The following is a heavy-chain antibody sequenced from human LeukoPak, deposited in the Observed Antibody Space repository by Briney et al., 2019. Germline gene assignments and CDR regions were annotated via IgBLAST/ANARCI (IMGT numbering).Heavy chain of an antibody. J-gene: IGHJ5*02. CDR1: GGPISSYY. CDR3: ARRMYYYDSSGYGGYWLDP. CDR2: IYYSGST. Sequence: SETLSLTCTVSGGPISSYYWSWIRQPPGKGLEWIGYIYYSGSTNYNPSLKSRVTISVDTSKNQFSLKLSSVTAADTAVYYCARRMYYYDSSGYGGYWLDPWGQGTLVTVSS. V-gene: IGHV4-59*08. D-gene: IGHD3-22*01.